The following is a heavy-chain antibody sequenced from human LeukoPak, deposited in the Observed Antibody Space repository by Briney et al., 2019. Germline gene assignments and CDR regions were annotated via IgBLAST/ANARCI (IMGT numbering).Heavy chain of an antibody. J-gene: IGHJ4*02. Sequence: GGSLSLSCAASGFTFADYDMHWLRQSIGRGLEWVSAIGIDGDTHYPDFVKGRFSISQENAKNSVYFQMNSLRVGDTAVYYCVRGGIQVRGIDLFDYWGQGTLVTVSS. CDR1: GFTFADYD. D-gene: IGHD6-19*01. CDR3: VRGGIQVRGIDLFDY. CDR2: IGIDGDT. V-gene: IGHV3-13*01.